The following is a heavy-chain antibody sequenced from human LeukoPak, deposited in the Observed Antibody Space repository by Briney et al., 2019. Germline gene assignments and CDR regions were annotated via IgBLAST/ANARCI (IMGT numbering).Heavy chain of an antibody. Sequence: PSETLSLTCTVSGGSISTYYWSWIRQPPGKGLEWIGYTYYSGSTNYNPSLKSRVTISVDTSKNQFSLKLSSVTAADTAVYYCARVMVRGVTDYWGQGTLVTVSS. CDR3: ARVMVRGVTDY. CDR1: GGSISTYY. V-gene: IGHV4-59*01. CDR2: TYYSGST. J-gene: IGHJ4*02. D-gene: IGHD3-10*01.